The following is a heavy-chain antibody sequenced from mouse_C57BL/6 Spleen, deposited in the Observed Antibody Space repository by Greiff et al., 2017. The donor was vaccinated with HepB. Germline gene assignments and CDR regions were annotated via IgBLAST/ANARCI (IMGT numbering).Heavy chain of an antibody. Sequence: EVQLQQSGPELVKPGASVKISCKASGYTFTDYYMNWVKQSHGKSLEWIGDINPNNGGTSYNQKFKGKATLTVDKSSSTAYMELRSLTSEDSAVYYCARSPNSAYWGQGTLVTVSA. J-gene: IGHJ3*01. CDR3: ARSPNSAY. V-gene: IGHV1-26*01. CDR1: GYTFTDYY. CDR2: INPNNGGT. D-gene: IGHD4-1*02.